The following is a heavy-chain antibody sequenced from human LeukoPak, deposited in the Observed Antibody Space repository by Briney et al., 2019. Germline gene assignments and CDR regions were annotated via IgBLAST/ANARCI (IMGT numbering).Heavy chain of an antibody. J-gene: IGHJ5*02. CDR3: ARPYYYDSRIDP. V-gene: IGHV4-30-4*01. CDR1: GVSISSGDYY. D-gene: IGHD3-22*01. CDR2: IYSSGST. Sequence: PSQTLSLTCTVSGVSISSGDYYWSWIRQPPGKGLEWIGYIYSSGSTYYNPSLKSRATVSLDTSKNQLSLKLSPVTAADTAVYYCARPYYYDSRIDPWGQGTLVTVSS.